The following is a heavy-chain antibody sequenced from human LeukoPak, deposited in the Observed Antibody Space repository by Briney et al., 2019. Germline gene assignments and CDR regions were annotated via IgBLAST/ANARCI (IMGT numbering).Heavy chain of an antibody. J-gene: IGHJ5*02. D-gene: IGHD2-2*01. Sequence: PSETLSLTCTVSGGSISSYYWSWIRQPPGKGLEWIGYIYYSGSTNYNPSLNSRVTISVDTSENQFSLKLSSVTAAATAVYYRARDRGYCSSTSCRVGFDPWGQGTLVTVSS. CDR3: ARDRGYCSSTSCRVGFDP. CDR1: GGSISSYY. CDR2: IYYSGST. V-gene: IGHV4-59*01.